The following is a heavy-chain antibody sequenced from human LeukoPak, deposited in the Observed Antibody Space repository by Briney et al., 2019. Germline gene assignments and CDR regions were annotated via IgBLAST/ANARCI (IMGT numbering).Heavy chain of an antibody. CDR3: ARVGGSWELLR. CDR1: GFNFAYHW. CDR2: IRQDGSGK. D-gene: IGHD1-26*01. V-gene: IGHV3-7*01. J-gene: IGHJ4*02. Sequence: GGSLRLSCAASGFNFAYHWMSWVRQAPGKGLEWGANIRQDGSGKYYVAPVEGRFLITKDNDKSSLYLQMNSRRGEDTAVYFWARVGGSWELLRWGQGTLVTVS.